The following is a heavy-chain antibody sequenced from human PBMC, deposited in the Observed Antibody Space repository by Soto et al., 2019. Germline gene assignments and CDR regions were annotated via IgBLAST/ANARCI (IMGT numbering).Heavy chain of an antibody. D-gene: IGHD3-10*01. Sequence: SETLSLTCAVYGGSFSGYYWSWIRQPPGKGLEWIGEINHSGSTNYNPSLKSRVTISVDTSKNQFSRKLSAVTAADTAVYYCARGGSREGSGVNYYYYMDVWGKGTTVTVSS. J-gene: IGHJ6*03. CDR2: INHSGST. CDR1: GGSFSGYY. CDR3: ARGGSREGSGVNYYYYMDV. V-gene: IGHV4-34*01.